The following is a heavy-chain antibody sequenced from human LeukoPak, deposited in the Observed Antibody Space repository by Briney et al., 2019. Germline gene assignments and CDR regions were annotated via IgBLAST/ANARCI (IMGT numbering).Heavy chain of an antibody. CDR1: GYTFTTYD. CDR3: ARGPNKSDGGNSGSAWFDP. D-gene: IGHD4-23*01. Sequence: ASVKVSCKASGYTFTTYDINWVRQATGQALVCMGWMNPNSGNTGYAQKFQGRVTMTRNTSISTAYMELSSLRSEDTAVYYCARGPNKSDGGNSGSAWFDPWGQGTLVTVSS. V-gene: IGHV1-8*01. CDR2: MNPNSGNT. J-gene: IGHJ5*02.